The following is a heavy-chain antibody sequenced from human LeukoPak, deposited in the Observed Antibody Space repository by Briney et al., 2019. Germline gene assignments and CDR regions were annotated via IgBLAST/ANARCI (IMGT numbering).Heavy chain of an antibody. CDR3: ARGGGDYNPFDY. Sequence: GGSLRLSCAVSGFTVSTNYMSWVRQAPGKGLEWVSVIYGSGNTHYADSVKGRFTSSSDNSRNTLYLQMNNLRAEDTAVYYCARGGGDYNPFDYWGQGTLVTASS. J-gene: IGHJ4*02. D-gene: IGHD4-11*01. CDR1: GFTVSTNY. V-gene: IGHV3-66*01. CDR2: IYGSGNT.